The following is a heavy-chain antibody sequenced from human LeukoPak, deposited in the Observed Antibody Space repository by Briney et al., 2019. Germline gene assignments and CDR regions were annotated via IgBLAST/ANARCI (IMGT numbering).Heavy chain of an antibody. CDR3: ARAQEQLALDLDDAFDI. J-gene: IGHJ3*02. V-gene: IGHV3-72*01. Sequence: GGSLRLSCAASGFIFSDHYMDWVRQAPGKGLEWVVRIRNKANSYSTEYAASVKGRFTISRDDSKNSLSLQMNSLRAEDTAVYYCARAQEQLALDLDDAFDIWGQGTMVTVSS. D-gene: IGHD6-13*01. CDR1: GFIFSDHY. CDR2: IRNKANSYST.